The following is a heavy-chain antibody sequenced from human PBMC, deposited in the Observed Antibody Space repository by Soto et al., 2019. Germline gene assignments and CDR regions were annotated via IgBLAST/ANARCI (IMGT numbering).Heavy chain of an antibody. D-gene: IGHD6-19*01. J-gene: IGHJ4*02. V-gene: IGHV3-23*01. CDR1: GFTFSNYA. CDR2: ISGSGGST. CDR3: AKDARGSSGLSDH. Sequence: EVQLLESGGGLVQPGGSLRLSCAASGFTFSNYAMSWVRQAPGKGLELVSAISGSGGSTYYADSVKGRFTISRDNSKNTLYLQMNSLRAEDTAVYYCAKDARGSSGLSDHWGQGTLVTVSS.